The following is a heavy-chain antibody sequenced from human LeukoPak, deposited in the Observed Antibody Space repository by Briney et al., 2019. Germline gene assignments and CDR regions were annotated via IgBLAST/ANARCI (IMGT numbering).Heavy chain of an antibody. D-gene: IGHD1-26*01. CDR1: GFSFSSYA. CDR2: ISGSGGST. V-gene: IGHV3-23*01. Sequence: GGSLRLSCAASGFSFSSYAMCWVRQAPGKGLEWVSVISGSGGSTYSADSVKGRFTISRDNSKNTLYLQMNSLRAEDAAVYFCAKSQDGGRLFHFDYWGQGTLVTVSS. CDR3: AKSQDGGRLFHFDY. J-gene: IGHJ4*02.